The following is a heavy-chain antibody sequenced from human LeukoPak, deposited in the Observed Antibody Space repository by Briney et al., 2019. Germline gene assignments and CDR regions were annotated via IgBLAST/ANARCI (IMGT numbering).Heavy chain of an antibody. Sequence: GGTLRLSCAASGFTFNNYGMNWVRQAPGRGLEWVSAISRDGGDTFYADSVKGRFTISRDNSKNTVYLQMNSLRAEDTALYYCAKLGHTSGYYARHSDYWGQGTLVTVSS. D-gene: IGHD3-22*01. V-gene: IGHV3-23*01. CDR2: ISRDGGDT. J-gene: IGHJ4*02. CDR1: GFTFNNYG. CDR3: AKLGHTSGYYARHSDY.